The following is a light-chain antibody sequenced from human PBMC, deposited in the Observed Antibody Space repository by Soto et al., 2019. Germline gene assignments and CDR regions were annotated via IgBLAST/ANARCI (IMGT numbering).Light chain of an antibody. CDR2: EVS. CDR1: SSDVGGYNY. J-gene: IGLJ1*01. V-gene: IGLV2-14*03. Sequence: QSVLTQPASVSGSPGQWITISCTGTSSDVGGYNYVSWYQQHPGKAPKLMIYEVSNRPSGVSNRFSGSKSGNTASLTISGLQAEDEANYYCSSYTTSSSPGVFGTGTKVTVL. CDR3: SSYTTSSSPGV.